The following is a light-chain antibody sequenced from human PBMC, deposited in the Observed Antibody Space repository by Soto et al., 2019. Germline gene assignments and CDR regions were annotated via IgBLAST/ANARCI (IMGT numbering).Light chain of an antibody. CDR3: QQRSNWPPDT. V-gene: IGKV3-11*01. CDR1: QSVSSY. J-gene: IGKJ4*01. CDR2: DAS. Sequence: EIVLTQSPATLSLSPGERATLSCRASQSVSSYLAWYQQKPGQAPRLLIYDASNRATGIPARFSGSGSGTASTLTISSLEPEDFAVYYCQQRSNWPPDTFGGGTKVEIK.